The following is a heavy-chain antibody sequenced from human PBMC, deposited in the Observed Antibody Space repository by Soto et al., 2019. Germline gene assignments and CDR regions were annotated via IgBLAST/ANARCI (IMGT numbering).Heavy chain of an antibody. D-gene: IGHD1-1*01. J-gene: IGHJ4*02. CDR1: GYAFTTYG. CDR3: ARGRYGDY. CDR2: ISAHNGNT. V-gene: IGHV1-18*01. Sequence: QVHLVQSGAEVKKPGASVKVSCKGSGYAFTTYGITWVRKAPGQGLEWMGWISAHNGNTNYAQKLQGRGTVTRDTSTSTAYMELRSLRADDTAVYYCARGRYGDYWGQGALVTVSS.